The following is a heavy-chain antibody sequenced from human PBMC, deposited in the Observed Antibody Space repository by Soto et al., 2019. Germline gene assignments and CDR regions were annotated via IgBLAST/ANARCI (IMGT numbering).Heavy chain of an antibody. J-gene: IGHJ3*02. CDR1: GGSISSGDYY. D-gene: IGHD3-22*01. CDR2: IYYSGST. Sequence: QVQLQESGPGLVKPSQTLSLTCTVSGGSISSGDYYWSWIRQPPGKGLEWIGYIYYSGSTYYNPSLKSRVTLSVDTSKNQFSLKLSSVTAADTAVYYCAREGYYDSSGSRDDAFDIWGQGTMVTVSS. CDR3: AREGYYDSSGSRDDAFDI. V-gene: IGHV4-30-4*01.